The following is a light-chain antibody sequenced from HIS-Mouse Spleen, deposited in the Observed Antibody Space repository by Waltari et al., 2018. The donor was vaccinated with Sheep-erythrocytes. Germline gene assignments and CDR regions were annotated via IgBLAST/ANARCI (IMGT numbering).Light chain of an antibody. CDR3: CSYAGSSTPWV. V-gene: IGLV2-23*01. CDR2: EGS. Sequence: QSALTQPASVSGSPGQSITISCTGTSSDVGSYNLVSWYQQHPGKAPKLMIYEGSKRASGVSNRFSGPKSGNTASLTISGLQAEDEADYYCCSYAGSSTPWVFGGGTKLTVL. CDR1: SSDVGSYNL. J-gene: IGLJ3*02.